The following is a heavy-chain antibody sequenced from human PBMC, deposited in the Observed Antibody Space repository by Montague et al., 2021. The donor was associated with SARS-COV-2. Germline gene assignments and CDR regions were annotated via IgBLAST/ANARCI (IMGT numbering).Heavy chain of an antibody. CDR3: ARGMIRGVTTPFDY. CDR2: IYYSGTT. D-gene: IGHD3-10*01. V-gene: IGHV4-39*02. Sequence: ETLSLTCSVSSGSIISSGYYRGWIRQPPGKELEWIGNIYYSGTTYYNPSLQSRGTISVDTSKNHLSLRLSSVTAADTAVYFCARGMIRGVTTPFDYWGQGSQVTVSS. CDR1: SGSIISSGYY. J-gene: IGHJ4*02.